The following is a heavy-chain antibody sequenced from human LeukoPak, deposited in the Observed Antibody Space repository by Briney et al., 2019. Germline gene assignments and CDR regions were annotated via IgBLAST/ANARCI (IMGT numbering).Heavy chain of an antibody. V-gene: IGHV3-53*01. CDR3: ARDRRFGELDY. CDR2: IYSGGST. J-gene: IGHJ4*02. CDR1: GFTFSSYA. Sequence: PGGSLRLSCAASGFTFSSYAMSWVRQAPGKGLEWVSVIYSGGSTYYADSVKGRFTISRDNSKNTLYLQMNSLRAEDTAVYYCARDRRFGELDYWGQGTLVTVSS. D-gene: IGHD3-10*01.